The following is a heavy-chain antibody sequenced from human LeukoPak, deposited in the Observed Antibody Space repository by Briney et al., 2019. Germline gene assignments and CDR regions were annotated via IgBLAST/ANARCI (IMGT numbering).Heavy chain of an antibody. Sequence: ASETLSLTCTVSGGSISSYYWSWIRQPPGKGLEWIGYIYYSGSTNYNPSLKSRVTISVDTSKNQFSLKLSSVTAADTAVYYCARGRYDPGPGGYWYFDLWGRGTLVTVSS. CDR3: ARGRYDPGPGGYWYFDL. V-gene: IGHV4-59*01. CDR1: GGSISSYY. D-gene: IGHD3-10*01. CDR2: IYYSGST. J-gene: IGHJ2*01.